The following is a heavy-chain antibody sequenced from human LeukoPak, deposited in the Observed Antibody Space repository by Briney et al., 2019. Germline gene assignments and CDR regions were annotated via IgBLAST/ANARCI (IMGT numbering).Heavy chain of an antibody. CDR2: ISSTSSVT. J-gene: IGHJ4*02. CDR1: GFTFSTYS. D-gene: IGHD2-15*01. V-gene: IGHV3-48*01. Sequence: GGSLRLSCAASGFTFSTYSMNWVRQAPGKGLEWVSDISSTSSVTNYADSVKGRFTISRDNAKNTLYLQMNSLRAEDTAVYYCASLRVAATDYFDCWGQGTLVTVSS. CDR3: ASLRVAATDYFDC.